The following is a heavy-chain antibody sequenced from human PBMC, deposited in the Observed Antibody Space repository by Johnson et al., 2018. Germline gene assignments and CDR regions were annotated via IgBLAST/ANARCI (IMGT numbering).Heavy chain of an antibody. CDR3: ARDGAGCSSTSCYRYYYYGMDV. CDR2: IYYSGST. Sequence: QVQLQESGPGLVKPSETLSLTCTVSGGSISSYYWSWIRQPPGKGLEWIGYIYYSGSTNYNPSLKSRVTISVATSKNQFSLKLSSVTAADTAVYYCARDGAGCSSTSCYRYYYYGMDVWGQGTTVTVSS. CDR1: GGSISSYY. V-gene: IGHV4-59*01. D-gene: IGHD2-2*01. J-gene: IGHJ6*02.